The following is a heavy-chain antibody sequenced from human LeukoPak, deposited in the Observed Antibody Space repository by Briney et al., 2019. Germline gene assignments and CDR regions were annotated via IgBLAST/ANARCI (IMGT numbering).Heavy chain of an antibody. J-gene: IGHJ6*02. CDR1: GFRFNGYA. CDR3: AKYKVTVTTGYYYYGMDV. V-gene: IGHV3-23*01. CDR2: TGGSDDST. D-gene: IGHD4-11*01. Sequence: GGSLRLSCAGSGFRFNGYAMSWVRQAPGKGLEWVAVTGGSDDSTHYADSVKGRFTISRDNSKNTLYLQMNSLRAEDTAVYYCAKYKVTVTTGYYYYGMDVWGQGTTVTGAS.